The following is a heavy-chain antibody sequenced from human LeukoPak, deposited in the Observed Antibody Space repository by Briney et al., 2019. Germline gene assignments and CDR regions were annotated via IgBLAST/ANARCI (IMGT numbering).Heavy chain of an antibody. CDR2: ICTSGST. J-gene: IGHJ4*02. CDR1: GGSISSGSYY. V-gene: IGHV4-61*02. CDR3: ARGSRGYEYYFDY. Sequence: SQTLSLTCTVSGGSISSGSYYWSWIRQPGGKGLEWIGRICTSGSTNYNPSLKSRVTISVDTSKNQFSLKLSSVTAADTAVYYCARGSRGYEYYFDYWGQGTLVTVSS. D-gene: IGHD2-15*01.